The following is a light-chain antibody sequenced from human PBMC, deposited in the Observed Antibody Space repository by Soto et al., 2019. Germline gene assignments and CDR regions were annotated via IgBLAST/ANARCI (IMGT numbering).Light chain of an antibody. CDR2: DAS. CDR3: QQYSKWPET. J-gene: IGKJ1*01. V-gene: IGKV3D-15*01. CDR1: QSVSSN. Sequence: EIVMTQSPATLSVSAGERATLSCRASQSVSSNLAWYQQKVGQAPRLLIYDASTRATGVPARFSGSGSGTECTLTISSLQSEDFAVYYCQQYSKWPETFGQGTKVEIK.